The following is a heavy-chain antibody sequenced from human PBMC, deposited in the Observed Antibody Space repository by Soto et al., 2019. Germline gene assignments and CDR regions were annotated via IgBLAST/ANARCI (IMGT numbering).Heavy chain of an antibody. CDR1: GGSFSGYY. V-gene: IGHV4-34*01. Sequence: PSETLSLTCAVYGGSFSGYYWSWIRQPPGKGLEWIGEINHSGSTNYNPSLKSRVTISVDTSKNQLSLKLSSVTAADTAVYYCARGGVDTAMVTLPGDYYGMDVWGQGTTVTVSS. CDR2: INHSGST. D-gene: IGHD5-18*01. CDR3: ARGGVDTAMVTLPGDYYGMDV. J-gene: IGHJ6*02.